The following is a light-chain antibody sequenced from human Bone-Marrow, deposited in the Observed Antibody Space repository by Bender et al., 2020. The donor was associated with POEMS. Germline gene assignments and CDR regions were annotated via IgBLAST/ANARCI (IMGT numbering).Light chain of an antibody. CDR2: DVS. Sequence: QSVLTQPASVSGSPGQSITISCTGTSGDIGGYNYVSWYQQYPGKAPKLLISDVSNRPSGVSSRFSGSTSGDTASLTISGLQTEDEASYYCASYTSDTITFFGGGTKVTVL. CDR3: ASYTSDTITF. V-gene: IGLV2-14*03. J-gene: IGLJ2*01. CDR1: SGDIGGYNY.